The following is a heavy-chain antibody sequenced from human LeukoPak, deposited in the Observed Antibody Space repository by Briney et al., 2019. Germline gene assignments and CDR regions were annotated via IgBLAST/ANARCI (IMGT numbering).Heavy chain of an antibody. D-gene: IGHD2-8*01. CDR2: ITYNGDTT. CDR3: AKDRWTNLPAYFDY. J-gene: IGHJ4*02. V-gene: IGHV3-64*04. Sequence: GGSLRLSCSASGFTFSSYAMHWVRQAPGKGLEFVSAITYNGDTTYYADSVKGRVTISRDNSKNTLSLQMNSLRAEDTAIYFCAKDRWTNLPAYFDYWGQGTLVTVSS. CDR1: GFTFSSYA.